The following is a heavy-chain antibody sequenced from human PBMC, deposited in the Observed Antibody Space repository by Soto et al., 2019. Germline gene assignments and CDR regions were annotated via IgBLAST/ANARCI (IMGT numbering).Heavy chain of an antibody. CDR3: AREQWGFDS. V-gene: IGHV4-31*03. D-gene: IGHD6-19*01. CDR2: IYYTGNS. CDR1: NGSISTNGHY. J-gene: IGHJ5*01. Sequence: QVQLQESGPELVKSSQTLSLTCTVSNGSISTNGHYWTWIRQRPGKGLEWIAYIYYTGNSYYNPSLKSRLTISIDTSKNQFSLTLRSVTAADTAVYYCAREQWGFDSWGHGTPVTVSS.